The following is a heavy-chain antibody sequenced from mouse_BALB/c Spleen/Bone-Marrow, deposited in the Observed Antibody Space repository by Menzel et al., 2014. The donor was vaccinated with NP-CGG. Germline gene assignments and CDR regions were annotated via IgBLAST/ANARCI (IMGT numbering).Heavy chain of an antibody. J-gene: IGHJ2*01. CDR3: APFFAFPSFLF. CDR1: GFTFSSFG. V-gene: IGHV5-17*02. D-gene: IGHD6-2*01. CDR2: ISSGSSAI. Sequence: EVQGVESGGGLVQPGGSRKLSCAASGFTFSSFGMHWVRQAPEKGLEWVAYISSGSSAIYYADTVRGRFTISRDNPKNTLFLQMTSLRSDDTAMYYCAPFFAFPSFLFWCQGTTLTVSS.